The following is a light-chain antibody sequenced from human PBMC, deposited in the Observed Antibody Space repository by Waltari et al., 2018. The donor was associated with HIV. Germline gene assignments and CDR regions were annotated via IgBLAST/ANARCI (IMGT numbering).Light chain of an antibody. CDR3: CSYADSPPYV. J-gene: IGLJ1*01. CDR1: SSDVGSYNL. Sequence: QSALTQPASVSGSPGQSLTIPCTGTSSDVGSYNLVSWYQQHPGKAPKRMVYEVSKRPSGVSNRFSGSKAGNTASLTISRLQAEDEADYYCCSYADSPPYVFGTGTKVTVL. CDR2: EVS. V-gene: IGLV2-23*02.